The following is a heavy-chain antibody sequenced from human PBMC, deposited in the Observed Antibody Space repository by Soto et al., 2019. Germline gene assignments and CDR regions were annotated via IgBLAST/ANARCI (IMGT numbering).Heavy chain of an antibody. CDR3: ARSGRITMVRGLDY. CDR2: IYYSGST. V-gene: IGHV4-61*05. D-gene: IGHD3-10*01. CDR1: GGSISSSRCH. J-gene: IGHJ4*02. Sequence: PSETLSLTCTVSGGSISSSRCHWGWIRQPPGKGLEWIGYIYYSGSTNYNPSLKSRVTISVDTSKNQFSLKLSSVTAADTAVYYCARSGRITMVRGLDYWGQGTLVTVSS.